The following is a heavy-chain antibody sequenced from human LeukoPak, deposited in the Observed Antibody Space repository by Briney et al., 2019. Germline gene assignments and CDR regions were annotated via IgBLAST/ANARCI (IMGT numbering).Heavy chain of an antibody. J-gene: IGHJ4*02. V-gene: IGHV1-2*02. CDR2: INPNSGGT. Sequence: GASVKVSCKASGYTFTGYYMHWARQAPGQGLEWMGWINPNSGGTNYAQKFQGRVTMTRDTSISTAYMELSRLRSDDTAVYYCATYDSSGYYYRIDYWGQGTLVTVSS. CDR3: ATYDSSGYYYRIDY. D-gene: IGHD3-22*01. CDR1: GYTFTGYY.